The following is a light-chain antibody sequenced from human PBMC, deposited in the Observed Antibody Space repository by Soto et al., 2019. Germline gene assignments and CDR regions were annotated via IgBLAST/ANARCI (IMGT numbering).Light chain of an antibody. J-gene: IGKJ1*01. Sequence: EIVMSQSPATVSVSPGERATLSCRASQSVISNLAWYQQKPGQAPRLLIYGASARATGIPARFSGSGSGTEFTLTISSRESEDSAVYYYQQYSSGTPCTFGQGAKVDIK. CDR2: GAS. CDR1: QSVISN. V-gene: IGKV3-15*01. CDR3: QQYSSGTPCT.